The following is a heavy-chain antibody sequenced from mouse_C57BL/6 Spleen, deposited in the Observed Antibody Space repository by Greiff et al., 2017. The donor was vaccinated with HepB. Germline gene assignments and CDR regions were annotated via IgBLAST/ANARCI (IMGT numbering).Heavy chain of an antibody. CDR2: INPYNGGT. D-gene: IGHD1-1*01. J-gene: IGHJ2*01. V-gene: IGHV1-19*01. CDR3: ARGYYYGSSLSFDY. Sequence: VQLQQSGPVLVKPGASVKMSCKASGYTFTDYYMNWVKQSHGKSLEWIGVINPYNGGTSYNQKFKGKATLTVDKSSSTAYMELNSLTSEDSAVYYCARGYYYGSSLSFDYWGQGTTLTVSS. CDR1: GYTFTDYY.